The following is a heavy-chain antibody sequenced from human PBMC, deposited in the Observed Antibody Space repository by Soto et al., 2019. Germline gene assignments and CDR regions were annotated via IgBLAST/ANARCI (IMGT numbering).Heavy chain of an antibody. CDR1: GYTFTSYY. J-gene: IGHJ4*02. D-gene: IGHD3-22*01. V-gene: IGHV1-2*02. CDR3: ARNYYDSSDRDYLDY. Sequence: GASVEVSCKXSGYTFTSYYIHWVRQAPGQGLEWMGWINPITGGTNYAPKFQGRVTMTRDTSITTAYMELSRLRSDDTAVYYCARNYYDSSDRDYLDYWGQGTPVTVSS. CDR2: INPITGGT.